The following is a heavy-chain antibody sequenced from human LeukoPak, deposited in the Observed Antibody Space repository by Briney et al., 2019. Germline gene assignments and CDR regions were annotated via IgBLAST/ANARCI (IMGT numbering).Heavy chain of an antibody. CDR3: ARLIGQWLVDDAFDI. Sequence: PGGSLRLSCAASGFTFSTYGMHWVRQAPGKGLEWVAFTQYDGSNKYYADSVKGRFTISRDNSKNTLYLQMNSLRAEDTAVYYCARLIGQWLVDDAFDIWGQGTMVTVSS. J-gene: IGHJ3*02. D-gene: IGHD6-19*01. CDR1: GFTFSTYG. CDR2: TQYDGSNK. V-gene: IGHV3-30*02.